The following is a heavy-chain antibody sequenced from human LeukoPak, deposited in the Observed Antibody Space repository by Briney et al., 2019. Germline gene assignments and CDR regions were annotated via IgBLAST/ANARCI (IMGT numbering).Heavy chain of an antibody. CDR2: IYSGGST. J-gene: IGHJ4*02. D-gene: IGHD3-10*01. CDR1: GFTVSSNY. V-gene: IGHV3-66*01. CDR3: ASAYGSGSPAY. Sequence: GGSLRLSCAASGFTVSSNYMSWVRQAPGKGLEWVSVIYSGGSTYYADSVKGRFTISRDNSKNTLYLQMNSLRAEDTAVYYYASAYGSGSPAYWGQGTLVTVST.